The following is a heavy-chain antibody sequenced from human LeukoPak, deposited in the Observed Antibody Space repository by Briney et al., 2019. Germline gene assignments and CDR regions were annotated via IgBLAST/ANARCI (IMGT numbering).Heavy chain of an antibody. CDR2: ISGSGGST. J-gene: IGHJ5*02. CDR1: GFTFSSYA. Sequence: GGSLRLSCAASGFTFSSYAMSWVRQAPGKGLEWVSAISGSGGSTYYADSVKGRFTISRDNSKNTLYLQMNSLRAEDTAVYYCAKDLSGDDCGSTSCYISWFDPWGQGTLVTVSS. CDR3: AKDLSGDDCGSTSCYISWFDP. V-gene: IGHV3-23*01. D-gene: IGHD2-2*02.